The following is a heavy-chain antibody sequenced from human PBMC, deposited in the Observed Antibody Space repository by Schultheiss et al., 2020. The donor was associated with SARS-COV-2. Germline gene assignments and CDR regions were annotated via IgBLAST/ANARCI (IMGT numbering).Heavy chain of an antibody. V-gene: IGHV3-23*01. CDR2: ISGSGGST. CDR3: ARFYYDSSGYDLYDAFDI. CDR1: GFTFSSYA. J-gene: IGHJ3*02. Sequence: GGSLRLSCSASGFTFSSYAMHWVRQAPGKGLEWVSAISGSGGSTYYADSVKGRFTISRDNSKNTLYLQMNSLRAEDTAVYYCARFYYDSSGYDLYDAFDIWGQGTMVTVSS. D-gene: IGHD3-22*01.